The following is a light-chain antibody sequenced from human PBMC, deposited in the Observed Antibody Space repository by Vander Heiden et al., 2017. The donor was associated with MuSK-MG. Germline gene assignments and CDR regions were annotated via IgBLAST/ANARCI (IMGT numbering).Light chain of an antibody. CDR2: GAS. J-gene: IGKJ4*01. V-gene: IGKV1-39*01. CDR1: QTISTY. CDR3: QQSDSTPLT. Sequence: DIQMTQSPSSLSASVGDRVTITCRASQTISTYLDWYQQKPGKAPKLLIYGASSLLSGVPSRFSGSGSGTEFTLTIGSLQPEDFATYYCQQSDSTPLTFGGGTKVEIK.